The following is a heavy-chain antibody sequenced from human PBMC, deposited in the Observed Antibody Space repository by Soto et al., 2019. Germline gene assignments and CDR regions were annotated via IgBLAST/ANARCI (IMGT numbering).Heavy chain of an antibody. J-gene: IGHJ4*02. Sequence: QVQLVQSGAEVKKPGASVKVSCKASGYTFTSYGISWVRQAPGQGLEWMGWISAYNGNTNYAQKLQGRVTMTKDTSRRTAYMELKSLRSDDTAVYYCARDDTAMGKVDYWGQGTLVTVSS. V-gene: IGHV1-18*01. D-gene: IGHD5-18*01. CDR1: GYTFTSYG. CDR3: ARDDTAMGKVDY. CDR2: ISAYNGNT.